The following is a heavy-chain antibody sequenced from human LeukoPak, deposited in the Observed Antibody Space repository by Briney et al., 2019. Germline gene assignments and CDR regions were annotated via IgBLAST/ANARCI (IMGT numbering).Heavy chain of an antibody. CDR1: GGSISSYY. CDR3: ARPLDRYGALER. J-gene: IGHJ4*02. D-gene: IGHD4-17*01. V-gene: IGHV4-59*08. Sequence: SETLSLTCTVSGGSISSYYWSWIRQPPGKGLEWIGYIYNSGSTDYNPFLRSRVTISLDASKNQFSLRLSSVTAADTAVYYCARPLDRYGALERWGQGTLVTVSS. CDR2: IYNSGST.